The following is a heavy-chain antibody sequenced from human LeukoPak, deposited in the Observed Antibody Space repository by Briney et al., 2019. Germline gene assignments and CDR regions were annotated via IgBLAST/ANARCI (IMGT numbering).Heavy chain of an antibody. D-gene: IGHD3-10*02. V-gene: IGHV3-15*07. CDR1: GFTFSNAW. J-gene: IGHJ4*02. CDR3: ALGSGRYDSTDFDY. Sequence: GGSLRLSCAASGFTFSNAWMNWVRQAPGRGLEWVGRIRSITDGGTSDNAAPVKGRFTISTADSQTTPSLQMHSLHTEDTAVYYCALGSGRYDSTDFDYWGQGTLVTVSS. CDR2: IRSITDGGTS.